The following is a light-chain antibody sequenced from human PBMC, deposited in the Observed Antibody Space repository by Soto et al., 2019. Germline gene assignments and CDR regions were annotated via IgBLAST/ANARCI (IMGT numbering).Light chain of an antibody. CDR3: QQLSGYPLT. CDR2: AVS. Sequence: DIQMTQSPSAMSASVGDRVTITCRASQGISSNLVWFQQTPGKVPKRLIYAVSILQSGVPSRFSGSGSGTEFTLTISSLQPEDFATYYCQQLSGYPLTVGGGTNVDIK. V-gene: IGKV1-17*03. CDR1: QGISSN. J-gene: IGKJ4*01.